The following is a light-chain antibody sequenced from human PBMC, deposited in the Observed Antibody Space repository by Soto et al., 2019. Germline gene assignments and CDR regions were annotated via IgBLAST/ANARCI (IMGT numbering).Light chain of an antibody. CDR1: QSLLHSNGYNY. CDR3: MQALQTQYT. V-gene: IGKV2-28*01. Sequence: DIVMTQCPLSLPVTPGEPASISCRSSQSLLHSNGYNYLDWYLQKPGQSPQLLIYLGSNRASGVPDRFSGSGSGTDFTLKISRVEAEDVGVYYCMQALQTQYTFGQGTKLEIK. J-gene: IGKJ2*01. CDR2: LGS.